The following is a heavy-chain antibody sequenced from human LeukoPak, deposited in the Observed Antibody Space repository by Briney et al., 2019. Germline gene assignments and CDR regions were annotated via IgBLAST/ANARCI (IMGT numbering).Heavy chain of an antibody. CDR1: GYTLTELS. CDR2: FDPEDGET. CDR3: ATVVRERWLQLGYFDY. J-gene: IGHJ4*02. D-gene: IGHD5-24*01. Sequence: ASVTVSCKVSGYTLTELSMHWVRQAPGKGLEWMGGFDPEDGETIYAQKFQGRVTMTEDTSTDTAYMELSSLRSEDTAVYYCATVVRERWLQLGYFDYWGQGTLVTVSS. V-gene: IGHV1-24*01.